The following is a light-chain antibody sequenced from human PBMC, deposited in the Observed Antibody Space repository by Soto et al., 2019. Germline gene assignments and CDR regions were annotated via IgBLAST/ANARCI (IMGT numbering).Light chain of an antibody. J-gene: IGKJ1*01. V-gene: IGKV1-5*01. CDR3: QHYNSYSGA. CDR2: AAS. Sequence: DIQMTQPPSTLSASVGDRVTITCLASQSISSWLAWYQQKPGKAPKLLIYAASTLQSGVPSRFSGSGSGTEFTLTISSLQPDDFAIYYCQHYNSYSGAFGQGTKVDIK. CDR1: QSISSW.